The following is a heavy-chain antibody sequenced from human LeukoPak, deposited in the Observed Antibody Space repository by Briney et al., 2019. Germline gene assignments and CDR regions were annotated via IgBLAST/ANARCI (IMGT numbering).Heavy chain of an antibody. CDR3: ARRWYSSGWYFDY. V-gene: IGHV4-59*08. D-gene: IGHD6-19*01. Sequence: PSETLSLTCTVSGGSISSYYWSWIRQHPGKGLEWIGYIYYSGSTNYNPSLKSRVTISVDTSKNQFSLKLSSVTAADTAVYYCARRWYSSGWYFDYWGQGTLVTVSS. CDR1: GGSISSYY. CDR2: IYYSGST. J-gene: IGHJ4*02.